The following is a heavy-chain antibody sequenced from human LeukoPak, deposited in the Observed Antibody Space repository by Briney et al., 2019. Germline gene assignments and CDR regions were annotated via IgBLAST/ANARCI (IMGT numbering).Heavy chain of an antibody. V-gene: IGHV3-30-3*01. Sequence: GGSLRLSCAASGFTFNSYALHWVRQAPGKGLEWVAVISSDGSNKYYADSVKGRFTISRDNSKNTLYLQMNSLRAEDTAVYYCARDRYSSGWYGDFDCWGQGTLITVSS. J-gene: IGHJ4*02. CDR2: ISSDGSNK. CDR1: GFTFNSYA. CDR3: ARDRYSSGWYGDFDC. D-gene: IGHD6-19*01.